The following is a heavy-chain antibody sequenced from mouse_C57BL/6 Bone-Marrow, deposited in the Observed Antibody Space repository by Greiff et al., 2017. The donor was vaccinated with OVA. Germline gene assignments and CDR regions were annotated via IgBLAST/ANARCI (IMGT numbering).Heavy chain of an antibody. CDR2: ISSGGSYT. Sequence: EVQGVESGGDLVKPGGSLKLSCAASGFTFSSYGMSWVRQTPDKRLEWVATISSGGSYTYYPDSVKGRFTISRDNAKNTLYLQMSSLKSEDTAMYYCARQGTVDAMDYWGQGTSVTVSS. CDR1: GFTFSSYG. CDR3: ARQGTVDAMDY. J-gene: IGHJ4*01. D-gene: IGHD1-1*01. V-gene: IGHV5-6*01.